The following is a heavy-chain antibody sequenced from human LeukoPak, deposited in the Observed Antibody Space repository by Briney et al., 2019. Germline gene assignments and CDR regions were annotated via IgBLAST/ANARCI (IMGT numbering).Heavy chain of an antibody. CDR3: ARDIPTRAARPPV. J-gene: IGHJ4*02. Sequence: SETLSLTCTVSGNSISSYYWNWIRQPPGKGLEWIGYIDYTGSSNYNPSLKSRVSISVDTSKNQLSLKLSSVTAADTAVYYCARDIPTRAARPPVWGQGTLVTVSS. CDR1: GNSISSYY. V-gene: IGHV4-59*01. D-gene: IGHD6-6*01. CDR2: IDYTGSS.